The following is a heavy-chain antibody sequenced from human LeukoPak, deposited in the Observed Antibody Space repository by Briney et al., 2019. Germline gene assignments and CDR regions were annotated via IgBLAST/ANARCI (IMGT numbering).Heavy chain of an antibody. J-gene: IGHJ4*02. D-gene: IGHD2-2*01. Sequence: EASVKVSCKASGYTFTKYGMNWVRQAPGQGLEWMGWINTNTGNPTYAQDFIGRFVFSLDTSVSTAYLQISSLKAEDTAVYYCAKKYCSSASCYFDYWGQGTLVTVSS. V-gene: IGHV7-4-1*02. CDR1: GYTFTKYG. CDR2: INTNTGNP. CDR3: AKKYCSSASCYFDY.